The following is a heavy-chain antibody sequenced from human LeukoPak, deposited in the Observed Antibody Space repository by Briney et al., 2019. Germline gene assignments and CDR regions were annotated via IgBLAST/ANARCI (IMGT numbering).Heavy chain of an antibody. CDR3: AGAPTVRFLEWGQFDY. V-gene: IGHV4-34*01. Sequence: NPSETLSLTCAVYGGSFSGYYWSWIRQPPGKGLEWIGEINHSGSTNYNPSLKSRVTISVDTSKNQFSLKLSSVTAADTAVYYCAGAPTVRFLEWGQFDYWGQGTLVTVSS. J-gene: IGHJ4*02. CDR2: INHSGST. CDR1: GGSFSGYY. D-gene: IGHD3-3*01.